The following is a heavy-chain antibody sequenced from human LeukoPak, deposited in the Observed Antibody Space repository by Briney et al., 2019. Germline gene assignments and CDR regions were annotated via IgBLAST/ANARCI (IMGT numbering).Heavy chain of an antibody. CDR1: GFTFDDYG. Sequence: PGGSLRLSCAASGFTFDDYGMSWVRQAPGKGLEWVSGINWNGGSTGYADSVKGRFTISRDNAKNSLYLQMNSLRAEDTALYYCARVAYYYDSSGYYPLGDYWGQETLVTVSS. D-gene: IGHD3-22*01. CDR3: ARVAYYYDSSGYYPLGDY. CDR2: INWNGGST. J-gene: IGHJ4*02. V-gene: IGHV3-20*04.